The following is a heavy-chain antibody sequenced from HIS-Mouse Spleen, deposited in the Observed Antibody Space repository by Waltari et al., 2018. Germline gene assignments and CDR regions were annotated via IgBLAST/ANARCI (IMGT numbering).Heavy chain of an antibody. J-gene: IGHJ4*02. V-gene: IGHV3-30*18. CDR2: ISYDGSNK. CDR1: GFTFSSYG. CDR3: AKDKHHAFDY. Sequence: QVQLVESGGGVVQPGRSLRLSCAASGFTFSSYGMPWVRQGPGKGSEWLAVISYDGSNKYYAASVKGRFTSSRDNSKNTLYLQMNSLRAEDTAVYYCAKDKHHAFDYWGQGTLVTVSS.